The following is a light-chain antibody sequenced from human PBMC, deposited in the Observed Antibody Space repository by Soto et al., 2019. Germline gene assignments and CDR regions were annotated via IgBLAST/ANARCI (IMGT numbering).Light chain of an antibody. CDR3: QQFKFYPLT. CDR2: AVS. J-gene: IGKJ4*01. CDR1: QDVSSH. V-gene: IGKV1-16*01. Sequence: DIQMTQFPSSLSASVGDRVTITCRASQDVSSHLAWFQQRPGNAPKSLIYAVSNLYSGVPSRFSGSGSGTTYTLTINGLQPEDFATYFCQQFKFYPLTFAGGTKVEI.